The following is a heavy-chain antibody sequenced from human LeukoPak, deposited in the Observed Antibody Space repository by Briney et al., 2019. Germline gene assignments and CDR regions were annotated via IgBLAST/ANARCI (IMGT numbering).Heavy chain of an antibody. CDR3: PTSSTSRGMDV. J-gene: IGHJ6*04. CDR2: ISYDGSNK. CDR1: GFTFSSYG. D-gene: IGHD2-2*01. V-gene: IGHV3-30*03. Sequence: GGFLRLSCAASGFTFSSYGMHWVRQAPGKRLEWVEVISYDGSNKYYADSVKGRFTISRDNSKNTLYLQMNSLRAEDTAVYYCPTSSTSRGMDVWGKGTTVTVSS.